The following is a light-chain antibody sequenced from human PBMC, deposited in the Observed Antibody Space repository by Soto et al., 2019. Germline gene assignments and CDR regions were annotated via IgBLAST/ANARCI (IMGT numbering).Light chain of an antibody. V-gene: IGKV3-20*01. J-gene: IGKJ1*01. CDR2: GAS. CDR1: QSVSSY. Sequence: EIVLTQSPGTLSLSPVERATLSCRASQSVSSYLAWYQQKPGQAPRLLIYGASSRATGIPDRFSGSGSGTDFTLTISRLEPEDFAVYYCQQYSISPRTFGQGTKVEIK. CDR3: QQYSISPRT.